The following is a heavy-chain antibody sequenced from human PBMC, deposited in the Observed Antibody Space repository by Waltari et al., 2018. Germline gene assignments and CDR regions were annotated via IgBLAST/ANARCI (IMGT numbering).Heavy chain of an antibody. D-gene: IGHD4-17*01. CDR3: VTGLTTVTAKDYFDH. CDR2: IKQDGSEK. CDR1: GMTFSNYW. V-gene: IGHV3-7*01. J-gene: IGHJ4*02. Sequence: VQLQESGGGSVQPGGSLRLSCAASGMTFSNYWMNWVRQAPGKGLEWVANIKQDGSEKNYVDSVEGRFSISRDNAQNSLYLQMNSLRAEDTAIYYCVTGLTTVTAKDYFDHWGQGALVTVS.